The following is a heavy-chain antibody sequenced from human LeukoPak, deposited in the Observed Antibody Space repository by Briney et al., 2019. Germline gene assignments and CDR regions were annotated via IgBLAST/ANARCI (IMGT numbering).Heavy chain of an antibody. Sequence: GGSLRLSCAASGFTFSSYAMSWVRQAPGKGLEWVSAISGSGGSTYYADSVKGRFTISRDNSKNTLYLQMNSLRAEDTAVYYCATRGYYYDSRGYYRVAFFDYGAQETLATVPS. V-gene: IGHV3-23*01. CDR1: GFTFSSYA. CDR2: ISGSGGST. D-gene: IGHD3-22*01. J-gene: IGHJ4*02. CDR3: ATRGYYYDSRGYYRVAFFDY.